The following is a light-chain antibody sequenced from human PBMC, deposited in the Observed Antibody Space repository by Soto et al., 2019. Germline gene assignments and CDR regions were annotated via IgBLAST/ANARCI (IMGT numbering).Light chain of an antibody. Sequence: QSVLTQPPSASGTPGQRVTISCSGSSSNIGSTHVYWFQQLPGTAPKLLVYRSDQRPSGVPDRFSGSKSDTSASLAISGLRSEDEDNYYCAAWDDSLSGWVFGGGTQLTVL. V-gene: IGLV1-47*01. J-gene: IGLJ3*02. CDR1: SSNIGSTH. CDR3: AAWDDSLSGWV. CDR2: RSD.